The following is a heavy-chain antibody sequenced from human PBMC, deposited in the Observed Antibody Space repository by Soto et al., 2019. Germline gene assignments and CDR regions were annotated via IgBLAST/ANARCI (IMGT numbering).Heavy chain of an antibody. J-gene: IGHJ6*02. V-gene: IGHV3-21*01. CDR3: ARDTGALTYYYDSSGGYYGMDV. CDR1: GFTLSSYS. CDR2: SSSSSSYI. Sequence: EVQLVESGGXLVKPGGSLXLSCAASGFTLSSYSMNWVRQAPGKXLEWVSSSSSSSSYIYYADSVKGRFTISRDNAKNSLYLQMNSLRAEDTAVYYCARDTGALTYYYDSSGGYYGMDVWGQGTTVTVSS. D-gene: IGHD3-22*01.